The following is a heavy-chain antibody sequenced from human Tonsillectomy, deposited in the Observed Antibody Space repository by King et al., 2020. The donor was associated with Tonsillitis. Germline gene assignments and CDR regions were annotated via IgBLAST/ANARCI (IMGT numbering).Heavy chain of an antibody. Sequence: VQLVESGGGLVKPGGSLILSCAASGFTCSTYSMNLVLQAPGKGLERVSSIISSITYIHYSDSLKGRFTISRDNAKNSLYMQINSLRAEDTAVYYCSCNPLQTSLWGQGTLVTVSS. J-gene: IGHJ4*02. CDR3: SCNPLQTSL. CDR1: GFTCSTYS. CDR2: IISSITYI. V-gene: IGHV3-21*01. D-gene: IGHD3-16*02.